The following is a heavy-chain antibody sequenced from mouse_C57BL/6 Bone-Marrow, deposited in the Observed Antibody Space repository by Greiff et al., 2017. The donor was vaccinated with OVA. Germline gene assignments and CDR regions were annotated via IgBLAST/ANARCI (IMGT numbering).Heavy chain of an antibody. D-gene: IGHD4-1*01. Sequence: EVQLQQSGPELVKPGASVKISCKASGYSFTGYYMNWVKQSPEKSLEWIGEINPSTGGTTYNQKFKAKATLTVDKSSSTAYMQLKSLTSEDSAVYYCARGGTGPFAYWGRGTLVTGSA. V-gene: IGHV1-42*01. CDR3: ARGGTGPFAY. CDR1: GYSFTGYY. J-gene: IGHJ3*01. CDR2: INPSTGGT.